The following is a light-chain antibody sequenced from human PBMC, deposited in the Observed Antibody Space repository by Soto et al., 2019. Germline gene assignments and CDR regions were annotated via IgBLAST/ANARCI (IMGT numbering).Light chain of an antibody. J-gene: IGKJ1*01. V-gene: IGKV3-20*01. CDR1: QSVFNNH. Sequence: EIVLTQSPGTLSLSPGERATLSCRASQSVFNNHIGWYQQKPGQAPRRLIFGASFRATGIPDRFSGSGSGTDFTLTISSLQPEDFATYYCQQSYSTPWTFGQGTKVDIK. CDR2: GAS. CDR3: QQSYSTPWT.